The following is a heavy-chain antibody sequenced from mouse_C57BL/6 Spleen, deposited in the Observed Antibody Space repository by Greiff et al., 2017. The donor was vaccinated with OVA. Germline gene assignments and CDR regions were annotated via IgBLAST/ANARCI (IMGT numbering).Heavy chain of an antibody. Sequence: QVQLQQPGAELVMPGASVKLSCKASGYTFTSYWMHWVKQRPGQGLAWIGEIDPSDSYTNYNQKFKGKSTLTVDKSSSTAYMQLSSLTSEDSAVYYCARRRYGKLYAMDYWGQGTSVTVSS. J-gene: IGHJ4*01. CDR3: ARRRYGKLYAMDY. D-gene: IGHD2-1*01. V-gene: IGHV1-69*01. CDR1: GYTFTSYW. CDR2: IDPSDSYT.